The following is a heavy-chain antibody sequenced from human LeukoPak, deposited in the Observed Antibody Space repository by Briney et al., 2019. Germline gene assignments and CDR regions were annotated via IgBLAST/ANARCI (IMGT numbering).Heavy chain of an antibody. Sequence: KSSETLSLTCTVSGASMPGYHRTWIRQPPGKGLEYIGYVYNSGTTFYNPSLKSRVTISADMSKTQFSLKLTSVTAADTAIYYCARGSGGYRFDPWGLGTLVTVSS. D-gene: IGHD3-10*01. CDR1: GASMPGYH. V-gene: IGHV4-59*01. CDR3: ARGSGGYRFDP. CDR2: VYNSGTT. J-gene: IGHJ5*02.